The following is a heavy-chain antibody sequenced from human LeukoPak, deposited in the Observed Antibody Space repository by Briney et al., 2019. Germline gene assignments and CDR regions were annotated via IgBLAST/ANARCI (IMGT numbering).Heavy chain of an antibody. CDR3: AKDDCSSTSCQPHAFDI. CDR1: GFTFDDYA. D-gene: IGHD2-2*01. CDR2: ISWNSGSI. V-gene: IGHV3-9*01. Sequence: PGGSLRLSCAASGFTFDDYAVHWVRQAPGKGLEWVSGISWNSGSIGYADSVKGRFTISRDNAKNSLYLQMNSLGAEDTALYYCAKDDCSSTSCQPHAFDIWGQGTMVTVSS. J-gene: IGHJ3*02.